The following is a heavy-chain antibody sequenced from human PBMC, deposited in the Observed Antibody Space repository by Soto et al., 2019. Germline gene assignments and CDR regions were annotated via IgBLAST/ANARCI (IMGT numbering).Heavy chain of an antibody. D-gene: IGHD6-13*01. Sequence: HSQTLSLTCAISGDSVSSNSAAWNWIRQSPSRGLEWLGRTYYRSKWYNDYAVSVKSRITINPDTSKNQFSLQLNSVTPEDTAVYYCARDRVAAADPSRNYYYYGMDVWGQGTTVTVSS. CDR2: TYYRSKWYN. CDR3: ARDRVAAADPSRNYYYYGMDV. J-gene: IGHJ6*02. CDR1: GDSVSSNSAA. V-gene: IGHV6-1*01.